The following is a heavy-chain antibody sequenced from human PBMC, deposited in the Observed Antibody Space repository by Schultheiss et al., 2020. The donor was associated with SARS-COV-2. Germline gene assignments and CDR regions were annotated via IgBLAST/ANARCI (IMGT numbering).Heavy chain of an antibody. CDR3: ARRLERQVDAFDI. CDR1: GFTFSSYW. Sequence: GGSLRLSCAASGFTFSSYWMSWVRQAPGKGLEWVANIKQDGSEKYYVDSVKGRFTISRDNAKNSLYLQMNSLRAEDTAVYYCARRLERQVDAFDIWGQGTMVTVSS. J-gene: IGHJ3*02. D-gene: IGHD1-1*01. V-gene: IGHV3-7*03. CDR2: IKQDGSEK.